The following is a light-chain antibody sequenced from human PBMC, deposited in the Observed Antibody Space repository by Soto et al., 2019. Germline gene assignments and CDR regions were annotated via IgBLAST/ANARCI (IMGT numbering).Light chain of an antibody. CDR3: AAWDDSLNGGV. CDR1: RSNIGSNT. V-gene: IGLV1-44*01. Sequence: QSVLTQTPSASGTPGQRVTISCSGSRSNIGSNTVNWYQQLPGTAPKLLIYNHSQRPSGVPDRFSGSKSGTSASLAISGLQSEDEADYYCAAWDDSLNGGVFGGGTKVTVL. J-gene: IGLJ3*02. CDR2: NHS.